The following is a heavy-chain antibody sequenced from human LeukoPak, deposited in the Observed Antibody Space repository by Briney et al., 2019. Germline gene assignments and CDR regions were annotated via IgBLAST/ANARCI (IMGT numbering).Heavy chain of an antibody. V-gene: IGHV3-15*01. D-gene: IGHD3-22*01. CDR3: TTGYYYDSSGYYS. CDR2: IKSKTGGGPT. Sequence: GGSLRLSCAASGFTFTNAWMSWVRQAPGKGLEWVGRIKSKTGGGPTDYAAPVKGRFTISRDDSKNTLYLQMNSLKTEDTAVYYCTTGYYYDSSGYYSWGQGTLVTVSS. J-gene: IGHJ1*01. CDR1: GFTFTNAW.